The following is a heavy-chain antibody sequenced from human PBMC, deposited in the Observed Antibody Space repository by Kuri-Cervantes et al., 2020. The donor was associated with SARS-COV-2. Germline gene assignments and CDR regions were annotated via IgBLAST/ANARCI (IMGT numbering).Heavy chain of an antibody. CDR3: ARRLGSDYAFDI. D-gene: IGHD1-26*01. CDR1: GFTFSSYA. CDR2: ISYGGSNR. V-gene: IGHV3-30-3*01. Sequence: GESLKISCAASGFTFSSYAMHWVRQAPGKGLEWVAVISYGGSNRYYADSVKGRSTISRDNSKNTLYLQMNSLRAEDTAVYYCARRLGSDYAFDIWGHGTMVTVSS. J-gene: IGHJ3*02.